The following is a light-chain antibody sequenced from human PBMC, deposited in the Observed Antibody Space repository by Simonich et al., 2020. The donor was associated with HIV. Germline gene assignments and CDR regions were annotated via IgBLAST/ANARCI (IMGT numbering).Light chain of an antibody. V-gene: IGLV6-57*03. CDR3: QSYDISNHWV. Sequence: NFMLTQPLSVSESPGKTVTISCTRSSGSIASNYVQWYQRRPGSAPTTVIHEDNQRPSGVPDRFSGSIDRSSNSASLTISGLQTEDEADYYCQSYDISNHWVFGGGTKLTVL. J-gene: IGLJ3*02. CDR2: EDN. CDR1: SGSIASNY.